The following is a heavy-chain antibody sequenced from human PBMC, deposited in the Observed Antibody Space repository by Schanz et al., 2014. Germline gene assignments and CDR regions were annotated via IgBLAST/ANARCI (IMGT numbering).Heavy chain of an antibody. V-gene: IGHV1-69*09. CDR2: IIPVLAIA. CDR1: GGTFSTYT. CDR3: ARGPSQGYSYGHNIGAYYYGMDV. D-gene: IGHD5-18*01. Sequence: QVLLVQSGAEVKKPGASVKVSCKASGGTFSTYTISWVRQAPGQGLEWMGRIIPVLAIADYAQKFQGRVTITADKSTSTASMELSSLRSEDTAVYYCARGPSQGYSYGHNIGAYYYGMDVWGQGTTATVSS. J-gene: IGHJ6*02.